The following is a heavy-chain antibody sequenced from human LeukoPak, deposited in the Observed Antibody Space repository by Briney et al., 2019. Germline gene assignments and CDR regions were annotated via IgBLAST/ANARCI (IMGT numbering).Heavy chain of an antibody. CDR3: ARDTNYPDY. CDR1: GVTFSSYE. J-gene: IGHJ4*02. CDR2: ISSSGSTI. D-gene: IGHD1-26*01. Sequence: PGGSLRLSCAASGVTFSSYEMNWVRQAPGKGLEWVSYISSSGSTIYYADSVKGRFTISRDNAKNSLYLQMNSLRAEDTAVYYCARDTNYPDYWGQGTLVTVSS. V-gene: IGHV3-48*03.